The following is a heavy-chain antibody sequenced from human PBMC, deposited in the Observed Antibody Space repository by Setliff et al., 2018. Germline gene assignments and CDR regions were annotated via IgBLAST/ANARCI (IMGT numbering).Heavy chain of an antibody. D-gene: IGHD7-27*01. V-gene: IGHV1-69*05. CDR2: TIPSFGST. CDR1: GGTFRSYG. CDR3: AREPLWGSHDAFDI. J-gene: IGHJ3*02. Sequence: SVKVSCKASGGTFRSYGISWVRQAPGQGLEWMGGTIPSFGSTNYAQKFQDRVTIITDESTSTAYMELSSLRTEDTAVYYCAREPLWGSHDAFDIWGLGTMVTVSS.